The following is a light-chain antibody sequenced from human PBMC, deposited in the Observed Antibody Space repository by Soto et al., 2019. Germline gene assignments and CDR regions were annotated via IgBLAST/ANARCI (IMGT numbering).Light chain of an antibody. CDR2: GAS. J-gene: IGKJ4*02. Sequence: EIVLTQSPGTLSLSPGERATLSCRASQSVSSSYLAWYQQKPGQAPRLLIYGASSRATGSPDRFSGSGSGTDFTLTISRLEPEAFAVYYCQQYGSSPLTFGGGTK. CDR3: QQYGSSPLT. V-gene: IGKV3-20*01. CDR1: QSVSSSY.